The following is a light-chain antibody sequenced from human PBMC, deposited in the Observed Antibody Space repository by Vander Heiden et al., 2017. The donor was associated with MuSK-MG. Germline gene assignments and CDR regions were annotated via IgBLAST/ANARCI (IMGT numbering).Light chain of an antibody. CDR1: QGIFHS. J-gene: IGKJ1*01. CDR2: GIV. V-gene: IGKV1-NL1*01. Sequence: DIQVTQSPSSLSASVGDSVTITCRTSQGIFHSLAWYQQKAGKAPKLLVYGIVTLQTGVPSRVSGSGFGTDYSLTIKNLQPEDFATYYCQQDDYAPWTFGQGTKVEIK. CDR3: QQDDYAPWT.